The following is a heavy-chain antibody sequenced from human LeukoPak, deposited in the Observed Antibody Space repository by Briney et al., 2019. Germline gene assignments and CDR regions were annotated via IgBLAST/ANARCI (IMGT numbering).Heavy chain of an antibody. J-gene: IGHJ6*04. D-gene: IGHD3-10*02. CDR3: AELGITMIGGV. V-gene: IGHV3-74*01. Sequence: GGSLTLSCAASGFTFINYWMHWVRQAPGKGLVWVSRINSDGSSTRYADSVKGRFTISRDNAKNSLYLQMNSLRAEDTAVYYCAELGITMIGGVWGKGTTVTISS. CDR2: INSDGSST. CDR1: GFTFINYW.